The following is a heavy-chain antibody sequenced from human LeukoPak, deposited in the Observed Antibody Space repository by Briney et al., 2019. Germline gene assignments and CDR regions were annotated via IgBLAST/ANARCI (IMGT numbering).Heavy chain of an antibody. D-gene: IGHD5-12*01. Sequence: ASVKVSCKVSGYTLTELSLHWVRQAPGKGLEWMGGFHPEDGGTIYAQKFQGRVTMTEDTSADTAYMELSSLRSEDTAVYYCATLTATTPYWGQGTLVTVSS. CDR1: GYTLTELS. J-gene: IGHJ4*02. CDR3: ATLTATTPY. CDR2: FHPEDGGT. V-gene: IGHV1-24*01.